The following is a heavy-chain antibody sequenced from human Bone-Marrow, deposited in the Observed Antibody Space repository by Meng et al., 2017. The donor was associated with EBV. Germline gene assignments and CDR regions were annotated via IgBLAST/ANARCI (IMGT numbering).Heavy chain of an antibody. V-gene: IGHV4-30-2*01. CDR2: IYHSGNT. J-gene: IGHJ4*02. CDR3: AAGDYSDSSGYYQFDN. CDR1: GGSIRSGYS. D-gene: IGHD3-22*01. Sequence: QAQLQQAGSGPVKPSTTLSLTCPVPGGSIRSGYSWSWIRQPPGKGLEWIGYIYHSGNTYYNPSLQSRVTISVDKSKNQFSLKLSSMTAADTAVYYCAAGDYSDSSGYYQFDNWGQGTLVTVSS.